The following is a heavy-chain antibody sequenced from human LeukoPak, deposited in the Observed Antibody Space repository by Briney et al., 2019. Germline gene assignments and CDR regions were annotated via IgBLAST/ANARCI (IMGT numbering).Heavy chain of an antibody. CDR2: IYYSGTT. Sequence: SEIVSLTCIVSGGSTSSSSHNWGWIRQPPGKGLEWIGSIYYSGTTYYNPSLKSRLTISVDTSKNQFSLKLSSVTAVDTAVYYCARHDRIIASPLVWGQGILVTVSS. CDR1: GGSTSSSSHN. J-gene: IGHJ4*02. D-gene: IGHD6-13*01. V-gene: IGHV4-39*01. CDR3: ARHDRIIASPLV.